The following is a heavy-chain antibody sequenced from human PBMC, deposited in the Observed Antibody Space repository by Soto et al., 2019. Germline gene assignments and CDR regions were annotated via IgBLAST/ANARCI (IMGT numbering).Heavy chain of an antibody. CDR3: ARVSARGQAAFDI. CDR1: GGSISTYY. D-gene: IGHD5-12*01. Sequence: SETLSLTCTVSGGSISTYYWSWIRQPPGKGLEWIGYIYYSGTTNYNPSLESRVTMSVDTSRNQFSLRLYSVTPADTAVYYCARVSARGQAAFDIWGQGTMVTVSS. V-gene: IGHV4-59*01. CDR2: IYYSGTT. J-gene: IGHJ3*02.